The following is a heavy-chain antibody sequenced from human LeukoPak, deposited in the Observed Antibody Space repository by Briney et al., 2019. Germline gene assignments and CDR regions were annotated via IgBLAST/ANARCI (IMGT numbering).Heavy chain of an antibody. CDR2: ISGSGGST. Sequence: GGSLRLSCAASGFTFSSYAMSWVRQAPGKGLEWVSAISGSGGSTYYADSVKGRFTISRDNSKNTLYLQMNSLRAEDTAVYYCAKGIAAAGNLNYYYYYYGMGVWGKGTTVTVSS. CDR3: AKGIAAAGNLNYYYYYYGMGV. V-gene: IGHV3-23*01. J-gene: IGHJ6*04. CDR1: GFTFSSYA. D-gene: IGHD6-13*01.